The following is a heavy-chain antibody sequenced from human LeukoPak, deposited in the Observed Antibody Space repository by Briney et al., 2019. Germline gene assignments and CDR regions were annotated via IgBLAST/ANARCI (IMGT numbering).Heavy chain of an antibody. J-gene: IGHJ6*02. CDR2: ISYDGSNK. V-gene: IGHV3-30*04. Sequence: GGSLRLSCAASGFTFSSYAMHWVRQAPGKGLEWVAVISYDGSNKYYADSVKGRFTISRDNSKNTLYLQMNSLRAEDTAVYYCARDLGDGSGYYYKGSYYGMDVWGQGTTVTVSS. CDR1: GFTFSSYA. D-gene: IGHD3-22*01. CDR3: ARDLGDGSGYYYKGSYYGMDV.